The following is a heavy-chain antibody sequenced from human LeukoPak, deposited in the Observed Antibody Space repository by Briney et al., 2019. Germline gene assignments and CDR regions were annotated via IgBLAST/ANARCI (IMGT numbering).Heavy chain of an antibody. D-gene: IGHD3-10*01. CDR3: ARGGLLRFGINKYYYRMDV. Sequence: ASVKVSCKASESTFNTYAISWVRQAPGQGLEWMGGIIPVSLTADYAQNLQGRVTITANKSTSTAYMELRSLRSEDTAVYYCARGGLLRFGINKYYYRMDVWGKGTTVTVSS. CDR1: ESTFNTYA. CDR2: IIPVSLTA. V-gene: IGHV1-69*06. J-gene: IGHJ6*04.